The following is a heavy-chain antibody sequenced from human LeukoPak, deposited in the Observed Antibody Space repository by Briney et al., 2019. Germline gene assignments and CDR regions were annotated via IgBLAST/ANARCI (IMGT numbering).Heavy chain of an antibody. CDR3: AKSNTAMVTDPFDY. V-gene: IGHV3-9*03. CDR2: ISWNSGSI. CDR1: GFTFDDYD. D-gene: IGHD5-18*01. Sequence: GRSLRLSCAASGFTFDDYDMHWVRQAPGKGLEWVSGISWNSGSIGYADSVKGRFTISRDNAKNSLYLQMNSLRAEDMALYYCAKSNTAMVTDPFDYWGQGTLVTVSS. J-gene: IGHJ4*02.